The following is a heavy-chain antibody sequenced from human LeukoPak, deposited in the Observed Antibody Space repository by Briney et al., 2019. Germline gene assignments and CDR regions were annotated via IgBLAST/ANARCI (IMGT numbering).Heavy chain of an antibody. D-gene: IGHD3-10*01. J-gene: IGHJ4*02. Sequence: SETLSLTCTVSGGSISSSNYYWGWIRQPPGKGLEWIGSIHYSGSTYYDPSLKSRVTVSVDTSKNQFTVNLSSVTAADTAVYYCTRHFGSGRDDYWGQGTLVTVSS. V-gene: IGHV4-39*01. CDR2: IHYSGST. CDR3: TRHFGSGRDDY. CDR1: GGSISSSNYY.